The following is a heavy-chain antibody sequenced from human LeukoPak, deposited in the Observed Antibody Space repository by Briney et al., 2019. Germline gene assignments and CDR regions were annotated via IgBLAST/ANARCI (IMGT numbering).Heavy chain of an antibody. D-gene: IGHD1-14*01. CDR2: ISGSGGST. Sequence: PGGSLRLSCAASGFTFTSYAMSWVRQAPGKGLEWVSGISGSGGSTYYADSVKGRFTISRDNSKNTLYLQMNSLRAEDTAVYYCAKATGIFHVFDYWGQGTLVTVSS. CDR3: AKATGIFHVFDY. J-gene: IGHJ4*02. CDR1: GFTFTSYA. V-gene: IGHV3-23*01.